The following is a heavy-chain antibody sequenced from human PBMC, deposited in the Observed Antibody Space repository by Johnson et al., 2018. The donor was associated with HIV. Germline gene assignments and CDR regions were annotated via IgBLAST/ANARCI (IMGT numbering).Heavy chain of an antibody. CDR3: AKDLYAFDI. Sequence: VQLVESGGGLVQPGGSLRLSCAASGFTFSSYGMHWVRQAPGKGLEWVSGISWNSGSIGYADSVKGRFTISRDNAKNSLYLQMNSLRAEDTALYYCAKDLYAFDIWGQGTMVTVSS. CDR2: ISWNSGSI. CDR1: GFTFSSYG. V-gene: IGHV3-9*01. J-gene: IGHJ3*02.